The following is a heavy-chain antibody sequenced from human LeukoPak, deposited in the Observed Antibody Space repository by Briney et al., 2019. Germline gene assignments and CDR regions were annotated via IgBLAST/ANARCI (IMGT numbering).Heavy chain of an antibody. Sequence: GGSLRLSCAASGFTFSSYWMHWVRQAPGKGLVWVSRINSDGSYTSDADSVKGRFTISRDTSENTLYLQMNSLRADDPAVYYRAPGGGSFCSSNGFAYFAYWGQGTLLPGSS. CDR2: INSDGSYT. V-gene: IGHV3-74*01. CDR1: GFTFSSYW. J-gene: IGHJ4*02. D-gene: IGHD6-25*01. CDR3: APGGGSFCSSNGFAYFAY.